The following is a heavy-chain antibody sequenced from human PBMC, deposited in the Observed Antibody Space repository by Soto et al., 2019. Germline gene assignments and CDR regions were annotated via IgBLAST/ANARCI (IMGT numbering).Heavy chain of an antibody. CDR2: INPIVSMS. CDR3: AASYGSGYRAFDY. D-gene: IGHD3-10*01. CDR1: GDTFSFYT. J-gene: IGHJ4*02. V-gene: IGHV1-69*02. Sequence: QVQLVQSGTEVKKPGSSVKVSCKASGDTFSFYTINWVRQAPGLGLEWVGRINPIVSMSNYAQKFQSRVSRTADKSTSTAYMELRSLRSDATAMYFCAASYGSGYRAFDYWGQGALVIVS.